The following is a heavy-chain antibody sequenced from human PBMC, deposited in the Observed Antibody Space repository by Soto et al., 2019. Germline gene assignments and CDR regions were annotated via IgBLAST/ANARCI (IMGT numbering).Heavy chain of an antibody. CDR3: ARGGGYDSFDF. Sequence: SETLSLTCTVSGGSISSYYWTWIRQPPGKGLEWIASFYYTGSADYNPSFKSRLSLSIDRTRNQFSLSLSSMTAADKAVYYCARGGGYDSFDFWGQGIQVTVSS. CDR1: GGSISSYY. CDR2: FYYTGSA. D-gene: IGHD2-15*01. V-gene: IGHV4-59*12. J-gene: IGHJ4*02.